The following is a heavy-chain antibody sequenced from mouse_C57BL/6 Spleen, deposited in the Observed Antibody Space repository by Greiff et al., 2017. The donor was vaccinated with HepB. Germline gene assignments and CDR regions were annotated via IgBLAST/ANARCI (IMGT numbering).Heavy chain of an antibody. CDR3: ARATTVVDDYFDY. CDR2: IHPNSGST. D-gene: IGHD1-1*01. CDR1: GYTFTSYW. V-gene: IGHV1-64*01. Sequence: QVQLQQPGAELVKPGASVKLSCKASGYTFTSYWMHWVKQRPGQGLEWIGMIHPNSGSTNYNEKFKSKATLTVDKSSSTAYMQLSSLTSEDSAVYYCARATTVVDDYFDYWGQGTTLTVSS. J-gene: IGHJ2*01.